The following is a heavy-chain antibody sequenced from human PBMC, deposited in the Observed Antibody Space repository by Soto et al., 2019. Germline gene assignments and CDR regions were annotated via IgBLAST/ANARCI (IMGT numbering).Heavy chain of an antibody. CDR1: GLSFSSYA. CDR2: ISGSGGST. CDR3: AKEIFGVVSPDY. J-gene: IGHJ4*02. D-gene: IGHD3-3*01. Sequence: PGGSLRLSCAASGLSFSSYAMSWVRQAPGKGLEWVSAISGSGGSTYYADSVKGRFTISRDNSKNTLYQQMNSLRAEDTAVYYCAKEIFGVVSPDYWGQGTLVTVSS. V-gene: IGHV3-23*01.